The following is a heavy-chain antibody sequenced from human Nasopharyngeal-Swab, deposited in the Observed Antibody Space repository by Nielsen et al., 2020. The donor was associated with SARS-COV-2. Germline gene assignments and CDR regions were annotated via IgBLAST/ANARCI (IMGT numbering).Heavy chain of an antibody. CDR3: ARARGSQLWPPRHDAFDI. CDR2: VSHGGGT. D-gene: IGHD5-18*01. V-gene: IGHV4-34*01. CDR1: GGSFSGHQ. J-gene: IGHJ3*02. Sequence: GSLRLSCAVYGGSFSGHQWSWVRQPPGKGLEWIGEVSHGGGTNYNPSLKSRVTISVATSKNQFSLKLSSVTAADTAVYYCARARGSQLWPPRHDAFDIWGQGTLVTVSS.